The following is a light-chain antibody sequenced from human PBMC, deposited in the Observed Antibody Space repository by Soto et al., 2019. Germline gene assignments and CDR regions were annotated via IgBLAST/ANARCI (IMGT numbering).Light chain of an antibody. Sequence: DVVMTQSPLSLPVTLGQPASISCRSSQSLVYSDGNTYLNWFQQRPGQSPRRLIYKVSNRDSGVRDRFSGSGSGTDFTLKISRVEAEDVGVYYCMQGTHWPLWTFGQGTKVEIK. CDR2: KVS. V-gene: IGKV2-30*01. J-gene: IGKJ1*01. CDR3: MQGTHWPLWT. CDR1: QSLVYSDGNTY.